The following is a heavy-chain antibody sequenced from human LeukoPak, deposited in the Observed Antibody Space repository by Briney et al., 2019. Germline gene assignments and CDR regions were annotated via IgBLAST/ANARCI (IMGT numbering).Heavy chain of an antibody. CDR2: IYSSGST. J-gene: IGHJ6*03. CDR3: ARVDEVGQLSAPPFYYYMDV. CDR1: GDSISSYY. D-gene: IGHD1-1*01. V-gene: IGHV4-4*07. Sequence: PSETLSLTCTVSGDSISSYYWSWIRQPAGKGLEWIGRIYSSGSTRYSPSFESRVTMTVDTSKNQFSLKLTSVTAADTAIYYCARVDEVGQLSAPPFYYYMDVWGKGKSVTVSS.